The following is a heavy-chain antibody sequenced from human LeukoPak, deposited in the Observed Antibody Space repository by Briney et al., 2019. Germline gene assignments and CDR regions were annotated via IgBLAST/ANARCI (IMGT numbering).Heavy chain of an antibody. CDR3: ARDYYGSGSYYLPSYYYYYGMDV. V-gene: IGHV3-30*03. CDR1: GFTFSSYG. J-gene: IGHJ6*02. CDR2: ISYDGSNK. D-gene: IGHD3-10*01. Sequence: GGSLRLSCAASGFTFSSYGMHLVRQAPGKGLEWVAVISYDGSNKYYADSVKGRFTISRDNSKNTLYLQMNSLRAEDTAVYYCARDYYGSGSYYLPSYYYYYGMDVWGQGTTVTVSS.